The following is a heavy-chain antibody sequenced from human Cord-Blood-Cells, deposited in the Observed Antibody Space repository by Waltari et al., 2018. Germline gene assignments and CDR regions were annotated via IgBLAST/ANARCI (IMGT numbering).Heavy chain of an antibody. CDR2: INHSGST. V-gene: IGHV4-34*01. CDR1: GGSSSGYY. D-gene: IGHD2-8*01. J-gene: IGHJ5*02. Sequence: QVQLQQWGEGLLKPWVTLSLTCAVNGGSSSGYYWSWIRQPPGKGLEWIGEINHSGSTNYNPSLKSRVTISVDTSKNQFSLKLSSVTAADTAVYYCARGLNEFDPWGQGTLVTVSS. CDR3: ARGLNEFDP.